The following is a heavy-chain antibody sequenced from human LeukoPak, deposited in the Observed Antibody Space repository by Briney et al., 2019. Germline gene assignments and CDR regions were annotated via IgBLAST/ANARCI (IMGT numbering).Heavy chain of an antibody. CDR2: INQGGET. Sequence: GGSLRLSCAASGFTFSSYWMSWVRQAPGKGLEWVANINQGGETDYVDSVKGRFTISRDNAKNSLYLQMNSLRAEDTAVYYCAELGITMIGGVWGKGTTVTISS. V-gene: IGHV3-7*01. CDR1: GFTFSSYW. J-gene: IGHJ6*04. D-gene: IGHD3-10*02. CDR3: AELGITMIGGV.